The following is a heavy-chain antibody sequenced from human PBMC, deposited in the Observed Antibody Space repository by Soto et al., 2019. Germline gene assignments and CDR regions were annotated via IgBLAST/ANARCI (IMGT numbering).Heavy chain of an antibody. CDR1: GYTFTSYD. Sequence: WASVKVSCKASGYTFTSYDINWVRQATGQGLEWMGWMTPNSGHTGYAQKFQGRVTMTRNTSISTAYMELSSLRSEDTAVYYCARVQQRYSGTYLAYWGQGTLVTVSS. CDR2: MTPNSGHT. CDR3: ARVQQRYSGTYLAY. D-gene: IGHD1-26*01. V-gene: IGHV1-8*01. J-gene: IGHJ4*02.